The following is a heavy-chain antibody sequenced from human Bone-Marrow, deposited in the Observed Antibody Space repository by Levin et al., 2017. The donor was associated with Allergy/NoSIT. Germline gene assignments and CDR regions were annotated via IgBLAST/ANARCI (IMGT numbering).Heavy chain of an antibody. J-gene: IGHJ3*02. CDR1: GGSISSYY. Sequence: SQTLSLTCSVSGGSISSYYWTWMRQTPGKGLEWVGHIHYTGNTNSNPSLKSRLTISVDTSRNQFSLKLKSVTAADTARYFCARGGAGSGSWSDPENALDIWGQGTMVTVSS. D-gene: IGHD6-13*01. V-gene: IGHV4-59*01. CDR3: ARGGAGSGSWSDPENALDI. CDR2: IHYTGNT.